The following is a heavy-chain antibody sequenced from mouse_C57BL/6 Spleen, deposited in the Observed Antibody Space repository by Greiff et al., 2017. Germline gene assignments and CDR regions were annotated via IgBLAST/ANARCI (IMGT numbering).Heavy chain of an antibody. V-gene: IGHV1-18*01. Sequence: VQLQQSGPELVKPGASVKIPCKASGYTFPDYNMDWVKQSHGKSLEWIGDINPNNGGTIYNQKFKGKATLTVDKSSSTAYMELRSLTSEDTAVYYCARRRGVFYAMDYWGQGTSVTVSS. CDR2: INPNNGGT. J-gene: IGHJ4*01. CDR1: GYTFPDYN. CDR3: ARRRGVFYAMDY.